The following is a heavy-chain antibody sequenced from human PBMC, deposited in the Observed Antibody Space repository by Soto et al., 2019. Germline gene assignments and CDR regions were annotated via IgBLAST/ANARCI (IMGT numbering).Heavy chain of an antibody. Sequence: SETLSLTCAVYGGSFSGYYWSWIRQPPGKGLEWIGEINHSGSTNYNPSLKSRVTISVDTSKNQFSLKLSSVTAADTAVYYCARAEAGTDDAFDIWGQGTMVTVSS. V-gene: IGHV4-34*01. CDR3: ARAEAGTDDAFDI. CDR2: INHSGST. D-gene: IGHD6-19*01. J-gene: IGHJ3*02. CDR1: GGSFSGYY.